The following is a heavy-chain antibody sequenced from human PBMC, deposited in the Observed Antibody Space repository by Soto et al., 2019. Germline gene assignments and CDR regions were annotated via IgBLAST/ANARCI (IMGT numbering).Heavy chain of an antibody. Sequence: ASVKVSCKASGFTFTSSAVQWVRQSRGQRLEWIGWIVVGSGNTNYAQKFQERVTITRDMSTSTAYMELSSLRSEDTAVYYCAALLAAAGTDYFDYWGQGTLVTVSS. CDR3: AALLAAAGTDYFDY. CDR1: GFTFTSSA. D-gene: IGHD6-13*01. J-gene: IGHJ4*02. V-gene: IGHV1-58*01. CDR2: IVVGSGNT.